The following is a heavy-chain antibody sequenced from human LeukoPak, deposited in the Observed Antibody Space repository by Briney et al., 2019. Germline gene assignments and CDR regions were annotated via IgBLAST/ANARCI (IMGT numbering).Heavy chain of an antibody. Sequence: PGGSLRLSCAASGFTFDDYAMHWVRQAPGKGLEWVSGISWNSGSIGYADSVKGRFTISRDNAKNSLYLQMNSLRAEDMALYYCAKDKGRGGDLYAFDIWGQGTMVTVSS. CDR3: AKDKGRGGDLYAFDI. CDR1: GFTFDDYA. D-gene: IGHD2-21*01. CDR2: ISWNSGSI. J-gene: IGHJ3*02. V-gene: IGHV3-9*03.